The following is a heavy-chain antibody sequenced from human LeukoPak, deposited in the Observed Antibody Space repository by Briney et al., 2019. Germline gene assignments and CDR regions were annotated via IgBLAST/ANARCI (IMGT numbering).Heavy chain of an antibody. D-gene: IGHD3-22*01. CDR3: AKRGVVIRVILVGFHKEAYYFDS. Sequence: PGGSLRLSCAVSGITLSNYGMSGVRQAPGKGLEWVAGISGSGGGTNYADSVKGRFTISRDNSKNTLYLQMNRLRAEDTAVYFCAKRGVVIRVILVGFHKEAYYFDSWGQGAQVTVSS. V-gene: IGHV3-23*01. J-gene: IGHJ4*02. CDR2: ISGSGGGT. CDR1: GITLSNYG.